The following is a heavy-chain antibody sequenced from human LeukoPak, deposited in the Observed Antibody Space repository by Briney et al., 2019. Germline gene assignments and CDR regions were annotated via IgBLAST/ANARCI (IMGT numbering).Heavy chain of an antibody. Sequence: SETLSLTCTVSGGSISSYYWSWIRQPPGKGLEWIGYIYYSGSTNCNPSLKSRVTISVDTSKNQFSLKLSSVTAADTAVYYCARGPDYYDSSGYGYWGQGTLVTVSS. J-gene: IGHJ4*02. CDR1: GGSISSYY. V-gene: IGHV4-59*01. CDR2: IYYSGST. CDR3: ARGPDYYDSSGYGY. D-gene: IGHD3-22*01.